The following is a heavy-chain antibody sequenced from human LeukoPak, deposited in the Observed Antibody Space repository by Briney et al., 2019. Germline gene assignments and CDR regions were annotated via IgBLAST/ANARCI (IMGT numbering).Heavy chain of an antibody. V-gene: IGHV3-23*01. D-gene: IGHD3-10*01. CDR1: GFTFSSYA. J-gene: IGHJ3*02. CDR3: ASLVVRAFDI. Sequence: PGGSLRLSCAASGFTFSSYAMSWVRQAPGKGLEWVSAISGSGGSTYYADSVKGRFTISRDNAKNSLSLQMNSLRAEDTAVYYCASLVVRAFDIWGQGTMVTVSS. CDR2: ISGSGGST.